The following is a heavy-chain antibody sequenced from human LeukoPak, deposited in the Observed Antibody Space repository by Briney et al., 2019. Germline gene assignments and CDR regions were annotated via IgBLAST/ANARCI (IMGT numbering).Heavy chain of an antibody. D-gene: IGHD1-26*01. V-gene: IGHV5-51*01. Sequence: GESLKISCKGSGYSFSSHYIAWVRQMPGKGLGWVGIIYPGDSATKYSPSFQGQVTISADKSINTAYLQWSSLKASDTAMYHCARQVTVGPTHFDYWGPGTLVTVSS. CDR3: ARQVTVGPTHFDY. J-gene: IGHJ4*02. CDR1: GYSFSSHY. CDR2: IYPGDSAT.